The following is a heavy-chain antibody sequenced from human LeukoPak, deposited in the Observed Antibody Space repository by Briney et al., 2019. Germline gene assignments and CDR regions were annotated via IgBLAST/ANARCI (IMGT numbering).Heavy chain of an antibody. J-gene: IGHJ6*03. Sequence: GASVKVSCKASGYTFTGYYMHWVRQAPGQGLEWMGWMNPNSGNTGYAQKFQGRVTMTRNTSISTAYMELSSLRSEDTAVYYCARADIVVVPAAGDYYYYYDMDVWGKGTTVTVSS. CDR2: MNPNSGNT. CDR3: ARADIVVVPAAGDYYYYYDMDV. D-gene: IGHD2-2*01. V-gene: IGHV1-8*02. CDR1: GYTFTGYY.